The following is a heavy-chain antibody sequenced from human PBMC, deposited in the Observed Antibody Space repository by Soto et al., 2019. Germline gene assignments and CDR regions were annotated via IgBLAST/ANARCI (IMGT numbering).Heavy chain of an antibody. CDR1: GFSLTTYGVG. V-gene: IGHV2-5*02. Sequence: QITLKESGPTLVKPTQTLTLTCSFSGFSLTTYGVGVGWVRQPPGKALEWLAFTYWDDDNRYNPSLKSRLSTTKDTSKNQVVLTMTNMDPADTATYFWAHRVTLMSTWNFGAFDFWCQGTLVTVPS. CDR3: AHRVTLMSTWNFGAFDF. CDR2: TYWDDDN. J-gene: IGHJ3*01. D-gene: IGHD1-1*01.